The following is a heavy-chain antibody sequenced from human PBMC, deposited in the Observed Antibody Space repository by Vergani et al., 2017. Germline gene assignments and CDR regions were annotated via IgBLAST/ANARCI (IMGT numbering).Heavy chain of an antibody. J-gene: IGHJ4*02. V-gene: IGHV4-59*01. CDR1: GGSISSYY. D-gene: IGHD3-10*01. CDR3: ARVAGSGTEFDY. CDR2: IYYSGST. Sequence: QVQLQESGPGLVKPSETLSLTCTVSGGSISSYYWSWIRQPPGKGLEWIGYIYYSGSTNYNPSRKSRVTISVDTSKNQFSLKRSSVTAADTAVYDCARVAGSGTEFDYWGQGTLVTVSS.